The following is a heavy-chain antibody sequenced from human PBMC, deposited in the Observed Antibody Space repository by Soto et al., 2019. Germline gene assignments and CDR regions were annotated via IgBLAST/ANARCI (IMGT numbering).Heavy chain of an antibody. CDR3: ALVVVVIYS. J-gene: IGHJ4*02. CDR1: GFTFSNYD. Sequence: EVKLLESGGGLVQPGGSLRLSCAATGFTFSNYDMSWVRQAPGKGLEWVSVISGSGGSTYYADSVKGRFTISRDNSKNTRYLQVNRLRAEDTSGYYCALVVVVIYSWRQGTLVTVSS. D-gene: IGHD3-22*01. CDR2: ISGSGGST. V-gene: IGHV3-23*01.